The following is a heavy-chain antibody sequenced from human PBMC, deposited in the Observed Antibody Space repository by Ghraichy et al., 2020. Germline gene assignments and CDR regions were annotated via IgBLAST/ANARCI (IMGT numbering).Heavy chain of an antibody. CDR3: ARRVGAKAAFDY. Sequence: EALNISCTVSGGSISSSSYYWDWIRQPPGKGLEWIGSIYYSGITYYNPSLKSRVTISVDTSKNQFSLKLNSVTAADTAVYYCARRVGAKAAFDYWGQGTLVTVSS. V-gene: IGHV4-39*01. CDR2: IYYSGIT. J-gene: IGHJ4*02. D-gene: IGHD1-26*01. CDR1: GGSISSSSYY.